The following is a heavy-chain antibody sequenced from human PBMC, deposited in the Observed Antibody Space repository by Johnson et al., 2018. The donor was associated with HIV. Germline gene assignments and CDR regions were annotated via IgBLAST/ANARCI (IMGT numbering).Heavy chain of an antibody. V-gene: IGHV3-7*03. Sequence: VQLVESGGGLVQPGGSLRVSCVTSGFTFTNYWMSWVRQAPGKGLEWVAFIRYDGSEKYYVDSVKGRFTISRDNAKNSLYLQMNGLRAEDTAVYYCASTLTGDFGAFDIWGQGTMVTVSS. CDR1: GFTFTNYW. J-gene: IGHJ3*02. CDR3: ASTLTGDFGAFDI. D-gene: IGHD7-27*01. CDR2: IRYDGSEK.